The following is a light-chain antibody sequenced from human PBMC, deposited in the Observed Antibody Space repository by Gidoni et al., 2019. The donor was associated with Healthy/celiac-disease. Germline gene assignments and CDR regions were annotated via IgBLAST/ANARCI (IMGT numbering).Light chain of an antibody. CDR1: QSVSSY. CDR3: QQRSNWPPFT. Sequence: EIVLTQSRATLSLSPGERATLSCRASQSVSSYLAWYQQKPGQAPRLLIYDASNRATGIPARFSGSGSGTDFTLTLSSLEPEDFAVYYCQQRSNWPPFTFGPGTKVDIK. J-gene: IGKJ3*01. CDR2: DAS. V-gene: IGKV3-11*01.